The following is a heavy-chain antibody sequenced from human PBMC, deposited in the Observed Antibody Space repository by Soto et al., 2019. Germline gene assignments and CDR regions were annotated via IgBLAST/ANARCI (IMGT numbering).Heavy chain of an antibody. CDR1: GGSINNYY. CDR3: ARYPLHCSGGNCYNFYYGLDV. CDR2: IYYTGSV. V-gene: IGHV4-59*01. J-gene: IGHJ6*02. Sequence: SETLSLTCSVSGGSINNYYWSWIRQPPGRGLEWIGYIYYTGSVNYNPPLKSRVTISVDTSKNQFSLKLRSVTAADTAMYYCARYPLHCSGGNCYNFYYGLDVWGQGTTVTVSS. D-gene: IGHD2-15*01.